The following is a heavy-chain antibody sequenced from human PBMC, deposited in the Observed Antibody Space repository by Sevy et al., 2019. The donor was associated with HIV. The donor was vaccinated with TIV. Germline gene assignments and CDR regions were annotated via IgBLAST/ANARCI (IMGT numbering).Heavy chain of an antibody. CDR3: TNDLARHGRRDLDY. D-gene: IGHD2-15*01. CDR2: IRYDGSDK. V-gene: IGHV3-30*02. CDR1: GFTFSNFG. Sequence: GGSLRLSCAASGFTFSNFGMHWVRQVPGKGLEWVTFIRYDGSDKYYAASVKGRFTISRDDSKNTLYLQMDRLRAEDTAIYYATNDLARHGRRDLDYWGQGTLVTVSS. J-gene: IGHJ4*02.